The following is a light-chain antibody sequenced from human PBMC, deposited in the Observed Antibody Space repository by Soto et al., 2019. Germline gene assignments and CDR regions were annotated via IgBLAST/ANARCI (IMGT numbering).Light chain of an antibody. CDR1: QGLSGW. V-gene: IGKV1-5*03. Sequence: DIQMTQSPSTLSASVGDRVTITCRASQGLSGWLAWYQQKPGKAPKLLIYKTSSLESGVPSRFSGSGSGTEFTLTIRSLQPDDFATYYCLQYNNLYTFGQGTKLEIK. CDR3: LQYNNLYT. J-gene: IGKJ2*01. CDR2: KTS.